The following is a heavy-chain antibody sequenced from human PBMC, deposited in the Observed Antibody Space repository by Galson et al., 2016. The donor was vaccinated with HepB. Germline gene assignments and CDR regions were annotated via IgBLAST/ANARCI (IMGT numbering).Heavy chain of an antibody. CDR3: AKGGGYYFDTSGSPWAFEY. Sequence: SLRLSCAASGFTFGSYAMSWVRQAPGKGLEWVSSISTSGVNTYYADSVKGRFTISRDNSKDTLYLQMNGLRAEDTAVYYCAKGGGYYFDTSGSPWAFEYWGQGTLVTVSS. CDR1: GFTFGSYA. D-gene: IGHD3-22*01. J-gene: IGHJ4*02. V-gene: IGHV3-23*01. CDR2: ISTSGVNT.